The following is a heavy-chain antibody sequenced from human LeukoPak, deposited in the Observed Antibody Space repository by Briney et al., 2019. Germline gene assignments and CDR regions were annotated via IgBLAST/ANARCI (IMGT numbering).Heavy chain of an antibody. CDR2: INHSGST. CDR1: GESFSGYY. Sequence: SETLSLTCAVYGESFSGYYWSWIRQPPGKGLEWIGEINHSGSTNYNPSLKSRITISVDTSKNQFSLKLNSVTAADTAVYYCARHPLAARTFAFWGQGTLVTVSS. D-gene: IGHD6-6*01. V-gene: IGHV4-34*01. J-gene: IGHJ4*02. CDR3: ARHPLAARTFAF.